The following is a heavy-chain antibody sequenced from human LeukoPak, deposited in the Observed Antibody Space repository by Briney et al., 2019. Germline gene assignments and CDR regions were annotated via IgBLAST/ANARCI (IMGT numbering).Heavy chain of an antibody. Sequence: PGGSLRLSCAASGFTFSAYTMNWVRQAPGKGLEWVSSISSSSTYIYYADSVKGRFTISRDSAKNSLSLQMNSLRAEDTAVYYCARVTLDGTSITYYFDNWGQGTLVTVSS. D-gene: IGHD2-2*01. CDR3: ARVTLDGTSITYYFDN. V-gene: IGHV3-21*01. J-gene: IGHJ4*02. CDR1: GFTFSAYT. CDR2: ISSSSTYI.